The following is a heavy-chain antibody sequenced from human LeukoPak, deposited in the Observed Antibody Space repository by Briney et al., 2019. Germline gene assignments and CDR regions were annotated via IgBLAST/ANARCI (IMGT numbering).Heavy chain of an antibody. CDR3: AKDLFPGGYYDFWSGYYSTGVLYYYGMDV. D-gene: IGHD3-3*01. CDR1: GFTFSNYA. CDR2: ISESGGNT. Sequence: PGGSLRLSCAASGFTFSNYAMSWVRQAPGKGLEWVSTISESGGNTYYADSVKGRFTISRDNSKNTLYLQMNSLRAEDTAVYYCAKDLFPGGYYDFWSGYYSTGVLYYYGMDVWGQGTTVTVSS. J-gene: IGHJ6*02. V-gene: IGHV3-23*01.